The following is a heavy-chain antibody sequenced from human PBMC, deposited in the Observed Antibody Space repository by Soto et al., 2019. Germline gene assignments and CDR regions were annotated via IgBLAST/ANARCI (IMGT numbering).Heavy chain of an antibody. Sequence: QVQLQESGPGLVKPSQSLSLKYSDSGDSVNNAEYYWSWIRQHAGQGLEWIGYIYYSGTTYYNPSLKSRITISIDTSKNQFSLEMSSVTAADTAIYYCARVRGHAFDIRGQGTMVTVSS. D-gene: IGHD3-10*01. J-gene: IGHJ3*02. CDR2: IYYSGTT. CDR3: ARVRGHAFDI. V-gene: IGHV4-31*03. CDR1: GDSVNNAEYY.